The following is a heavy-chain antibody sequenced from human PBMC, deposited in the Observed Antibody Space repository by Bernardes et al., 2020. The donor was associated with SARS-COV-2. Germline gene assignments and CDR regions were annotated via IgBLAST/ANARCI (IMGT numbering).Heavy chain of an antibody. Sequence: GESLKISCKGSGYSFTSYWIGWVRQMPGKGLEWMGIIYPGDSDTRYSPSFQGQVTISADKSISTAYLQWSSLKASDTAMYYCARLKYQLLTVTYNWFDPWGQGTLVTVSS. CDR1: GYSFTSYW. D-gene: IGHD2-2*01. CDR3: ARLKYQLLTVTYNWFDP. CDR2: IYPGDSDT. V-gene: IGHV5-51*01. J-gene: IGHJ5*02.